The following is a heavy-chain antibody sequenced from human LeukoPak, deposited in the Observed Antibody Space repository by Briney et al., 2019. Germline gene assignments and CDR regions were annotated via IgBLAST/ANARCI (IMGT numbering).Heavy chain of an antibody. D-gene: IGHD1-26*01. CDR1: GFTLGTYG. CDR3: ATLVGATTDDAFDI. V-gene: IGHV3-48*01. J-gene: IGHJ3*02. Sequence: GGSLRLSCAASGFTLGTYGMHWVRQAPGKGLEWVSYISSSSSTIYYADSVKGRFTISRDNAKNSLYLQMNSLRAEDTAVYYCATLVGATTDDAFDIWGQGTMVTVSS. CDR2: ISSSSSTI.